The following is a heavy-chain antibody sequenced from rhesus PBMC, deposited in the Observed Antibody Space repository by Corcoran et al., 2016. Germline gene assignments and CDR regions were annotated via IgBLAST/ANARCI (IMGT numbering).Heavy chain of an antibody. CDR3: ARHPHCTSTTCYRNRFDV. CDR2: IGGSGGST. Sequence: QLQLEESGPGLVKPSETLSLTCAVSGGSLSSNSWSWIRQAPGKGLEGIGYIGGSGGSTNYTPSLKSRVTLSVDTSKNQVSLKLSSVTAADTAVYYCARHPHCTSTTCYRNRFDVWGPGVLVTVSS. V-gene: IGHV4S11*01. D-gene: IGHD2-2*01. CDR1: GGSLSSNS. J-gene: IGHJ5-1*01.